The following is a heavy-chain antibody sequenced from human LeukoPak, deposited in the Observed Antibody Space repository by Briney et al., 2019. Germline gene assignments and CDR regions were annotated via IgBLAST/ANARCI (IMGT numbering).Heavy chain of an antibody. V-gene: IGHV3-21*01. Sequence: PGGSLRLSCAPSGFTFSSYSMNWVRQAPGKGLEWVSSISSSSSYIYYADSVKGRFTISRDNAKKLMYLQMNSLRAEDTAVYYCARSSIAAPRHNEYFQHWGQGTLVTVSS. CDR2: ISSSSSYI. J-gene: IGHJ1*01. D-gene: IGHD6-6*01. CDR1: GFTFSSYS. CDR3: ARSSIAAPRHNEYFQH.